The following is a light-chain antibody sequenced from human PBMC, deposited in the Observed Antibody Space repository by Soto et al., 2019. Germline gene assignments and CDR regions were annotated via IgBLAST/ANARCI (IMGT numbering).Light chain of an antibody. J-gene: IGKJ2*01. CDR3: QQYSGPGMYT. Sequence: EIVLTQSPGTLSLSPGEGATLSCRASQSVSSTYLAWYQQKPGQAPRLLIYSASRRASGIPDRFSGSGSGTDFTLTINRLEPEDFAEYYCQQYSGPGMYTFGQGTKLEIK. CDR2: SAS. V-gene: IGKV3-20*01. CDR1: QSVSSTY.